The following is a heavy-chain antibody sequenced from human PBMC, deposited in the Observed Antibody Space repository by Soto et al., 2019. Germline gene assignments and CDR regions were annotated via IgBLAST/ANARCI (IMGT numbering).Heavy chain of an antibody. Sequence: QVQLVQSGAEVKKPGSSVKVSCKASGGTFSSHTISWVRQAPGQGLEWMGGIIPKFGTANYAQRFQGRLTSTEDEYTSTAYRELGSLRSEDKAGYYCAREGVSMIRDILYYSGLDVWGQGTTVIVAS. D-gene: IGHD3-10*01. CDR3: AREGVSMIRDILYYSGLDV. CDR1: GGTFSSHT. V-gene: IGHV1-69*12. CDR2: IIPKFGTA. J-gene: IGHJ6*02.